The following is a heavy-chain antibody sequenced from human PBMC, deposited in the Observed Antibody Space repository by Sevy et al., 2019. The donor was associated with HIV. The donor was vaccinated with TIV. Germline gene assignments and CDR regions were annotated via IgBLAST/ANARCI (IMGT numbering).Heavy chain of an antibody. CDR3: STDPIIVLLVTDGMDV. Sequence: GGSLRLSCAASGFTFSNAWMSWVRQAPGKGLEWVGRIKSKTDGRTIDYAAPVKGRFTISRDDSKNTVYLQMNSLKSEDTAVYYCSTDPIIVLLVTDGMDVWGQGTTVTVSS. CDR1: GFTFSNAW. J-gene: IGHJ6*02. CDR2: IKSKTDGRTI. V-gene: IGHV3-15*01. D-gene: IGHD2-8*02.